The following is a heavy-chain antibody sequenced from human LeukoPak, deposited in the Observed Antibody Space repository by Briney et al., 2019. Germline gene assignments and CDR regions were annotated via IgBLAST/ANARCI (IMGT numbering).Heavy chain of an antibody. J-gene: IGHJ3*02. Sequence: GGSLRLSCAASGFTFTSYGMHWVRQAPGKGLEWVAVIWYDGSNKYYADSVEGRFTISRDTSKNTLYLQMDSLRAEDTAVYYCASGDTTGYSGDAFNIWGQGTMVTVSS. CDR1: GFTFTSYG. D-gene: IGHD3-22*01. CDR2: IWYDGSNK. CDR3: ASGDTTGYSGDAFNI. V-gene: IGHV3-33*03.